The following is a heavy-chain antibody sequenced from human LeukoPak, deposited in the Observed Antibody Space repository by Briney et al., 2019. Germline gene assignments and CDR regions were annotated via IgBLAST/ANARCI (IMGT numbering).Heavy chain of an antibody. CDR1: GFTFSSYA. J-gene: IGHJ4*02. V-gene: IGHV3-23*01. CDR3: AKQGVAGIRY. D-gene: IGHD6-19*01. CDR2: ISGSGSST. Sequence: PGGSLRLSCAASGFTFSSYAMSWVRQAPGKGLEWVSAISGSGSSTYYADSVKGRFTISRDNSKNTLYLQMNSLRAEDTAVYCCAKQGVAGIRYWGQGTLVTVSS.